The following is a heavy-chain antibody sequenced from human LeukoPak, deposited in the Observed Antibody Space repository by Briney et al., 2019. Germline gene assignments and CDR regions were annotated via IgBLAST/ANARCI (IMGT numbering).Heavy chain of an antibody. V-gene: IGHV3-23*01. Sequence: GGSLRLSCAASGFTFSSYAMSWVRQAPGKGLEWVSAGGSGGSTYYADSAKGRFTISRDNSKNTLYLQMNSLRAEDTAVYYCAEYSGYDSGLGYWGQGTLVTVSS. J-gene: IGHJ4*02. CDR2: GGSGGST. CDR3: AEYSGYDSGLGY. CDR1: GFTFSSYA. D-gene: IGHD5-12*01.